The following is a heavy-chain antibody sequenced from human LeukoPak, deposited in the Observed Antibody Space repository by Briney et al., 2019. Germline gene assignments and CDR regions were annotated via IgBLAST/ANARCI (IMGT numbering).Heavy chain of an antibody. D-gene: IGHD5-18*01. CDR3: ARDLTAMAPRYYYGMDV. V-gene: IGHV3-33*01. CDR2: IWYDGSNK. J-gene: IGHJ6*02. Sequence: PGGSLRLSCAASGFTFSSYGMHWVRQAPGKGLEWVAVIWYDGSNKYYADSVKGRFTISRDNSKNTLYLQMNSLRAEDTAVCYCARDLTAMAPRYYYGMDVWGQGTTVTVSS. CDR1: GFTFSSYG.